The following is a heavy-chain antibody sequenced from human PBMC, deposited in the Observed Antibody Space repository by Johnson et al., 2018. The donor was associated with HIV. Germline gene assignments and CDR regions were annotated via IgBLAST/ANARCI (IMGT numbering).Heavy chain of an antibody. V-gene: IGHV3-11*04. CDR3: ARDRLYSSGWYGTDAFDI. CDR1: GFRFSDHY. D-gene: IGHD6-19*01. CDR2: ISTSGSTK. Sequence: QVQLVESGGGLVKPGGSLRLSCEASGFRFSDHYMSWIRQAPGKGLEWISYISTSGSTKYYADSVKGRFTISRDNSKNTLYLQMNSLRAEDTAVYYCARDRLYSSGWYGTDAFDIWGQGTMVTVSS. J-gene: IGHJ3*02.